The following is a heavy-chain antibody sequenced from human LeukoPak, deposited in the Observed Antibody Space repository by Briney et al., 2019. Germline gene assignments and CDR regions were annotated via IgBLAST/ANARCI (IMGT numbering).Heavy chain of an antibody. Sequence: PSETLSLTCTVSGGSISGYYWSWIRQPPGKGLEWIGYIHYSGSTDYNPSLKSRVTISVDTSKNQFSLKLTSVTAADTAVYYCARGAAATRDYWDQGILVTVSS. V-gene: IGHV4-59*01. J-gene: IGHJ4*02. D-gene: IGHD2-15*01. CDR3: ARGAAATRDY. CDR2: IHYSGST. CDR1: GGSISGYY.